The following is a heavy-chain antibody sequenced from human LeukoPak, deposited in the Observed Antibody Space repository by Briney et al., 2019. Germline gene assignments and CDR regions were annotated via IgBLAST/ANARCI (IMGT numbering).Heavy chain of an antibody. CDR3: ARDLSPLKAFDI. D-gene: IGHD3-16*02. CDR1: GGSISSYY. CDR2: IYYSGST. J-gene: IGHJ3*02. V-gene: IGHV4-59*01. Sequence: SETLSLTCTVSGGSISSYYWSWIRQPPGKGLEWIGYIYYSGSTNYNPSLKSRITISVDTSKNQFSLKLSSVTDADTAVYYCARDLSPLKAFDIWGQGTMVTVSS.